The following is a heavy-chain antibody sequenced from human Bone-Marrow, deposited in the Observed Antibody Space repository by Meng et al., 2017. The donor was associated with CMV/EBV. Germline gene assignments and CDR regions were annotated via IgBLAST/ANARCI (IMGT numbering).Heavy chain of an antibody. J-gene: IGHJ4*02. CDR2: ISSSSSYI. Sequence: GETLKISWAASGFTFSSYSMNWVRQAPGKGLEGVPSISSSSSYIYYADSVKGRFTISRDNAKNSLYLQMNSLRAEDTAVYYCARGLAQKYYFDYWGQGTLVTVSS. CDR1: GFTFSSYS. V-gene: IGHV3-21*01. CDR3: ARGLAQKYYFDY. D-gene: IGHD3-16*01.